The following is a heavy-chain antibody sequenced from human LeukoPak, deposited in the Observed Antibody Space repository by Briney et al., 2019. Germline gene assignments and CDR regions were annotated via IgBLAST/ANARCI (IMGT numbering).Heavy chain of an antibody. CDR1: GFTFSSYW. CDR3: ARDRNFYYYGSGSYPGTR. Sequence: GGSLRLSCAASGFTFSSYWMSWVRQAPGKGLEWVANVKQDGSEKYYVDSVKGRFTISRDNAKNSLYLQMNSLRAEDTAVYYCARDRNFYYYGSGSYPGTRWGQGTLVTVSS. CDR2: VKQDGSEK. V-gene: IGHV3-7*01. J-gene: IGHJ4*02. D-gene: IGHD3-10*01.